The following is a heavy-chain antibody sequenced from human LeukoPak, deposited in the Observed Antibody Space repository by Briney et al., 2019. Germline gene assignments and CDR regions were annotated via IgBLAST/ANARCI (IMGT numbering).Heavy chain of an antibody. V-gene: IGHV3-21*01. J-gene: IGHJ6*02. D-gene: IGHD2-2*01. CDR2: ISSSSSYI. CDR1: GFTFSSYS. Sequence: GGSLRLSCAASGFTFSSYSMNWVRQAPGKGLEWVPSISSSSSYIYYADSVKGRFTISRDNAKNSLYLQMNSLRAEDTAVYYCARDIVVVPAATYYYYGMDVWGQGTTVTVSS. CDR3: ARDIVVVPAATYYYYGMDV.